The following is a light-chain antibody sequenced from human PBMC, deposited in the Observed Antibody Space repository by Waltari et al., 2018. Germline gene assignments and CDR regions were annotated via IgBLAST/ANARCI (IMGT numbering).Light chain of an antibody. V-gene: IGLV2-18*02. CDR1: RTDVGSYSR. CDR2: EVN. J-gene: IGLJ3*02. CDR3: SSYTSSTTLV. Sequence: QSALTQPPSVSGSPGQSVTISCTGTRTDVGSYSRVSWYQQPPGSAPKVIIYEVNKRPPGVPVRFFGSKSGNTSSLTIPGLQPEDEADYYCSSYTSSTTLVFGGGTSLTVL.